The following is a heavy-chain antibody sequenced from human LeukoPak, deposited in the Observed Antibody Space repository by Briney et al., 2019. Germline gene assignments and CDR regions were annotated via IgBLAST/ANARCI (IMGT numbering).Heavy chain of an antibody. V-gene: IGHV3-23*01. CDR1: GFPFKSYA. J-gene: IGHJ6*04. CDR3: AKARTTGFFYYYGLDV. CDR2: ISGSGDKT. D-gene: IGHD4-11*01. Sequence: GGSLRLSCAASGFPFKSYAMTWVRQAPGKGLKWVSVISGSGDKTYYAEAVKVRFTISRDNSRNTMYLQMNSLRADDSAVYYCAKARTTGFFYYYGLDVWGEGTTVSVFS.